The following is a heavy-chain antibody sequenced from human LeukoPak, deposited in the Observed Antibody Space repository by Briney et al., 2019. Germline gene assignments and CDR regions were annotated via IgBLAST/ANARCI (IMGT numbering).Heavy chain of an antibody. V-gene: IGHV3-15*01. J-gene: IGHJ4*02. CDR1: GFTFSNAW. D-gene: IGHD2-21*02. CDR2: ITTKGDGETA. CDR3: TTRVVTTNDY. Sequence: GGSLRLSCAASGFTFSNAWMNWVRQAPGKGLEWVGRITTKGDGETADCAAPMKGRCTISRYDSKSTLYLQMDSLKTEGTAVYYCTTRVVTTNDYWGQGALVTVSS.